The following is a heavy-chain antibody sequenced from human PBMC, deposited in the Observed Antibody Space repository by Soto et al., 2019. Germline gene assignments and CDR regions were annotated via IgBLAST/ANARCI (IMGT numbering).Heavy chain of an antibody. V-gene: IGHV3-48*03. CDR3: ARVFRLFDWFDP. D-gene: IGHD3-22*01. Sequence: SLRLSCAASGFTFSSYEMNWVRQAPGKGLEWVSYISSSGSTIYYADSVKGRFTISRDNAKNSLYLQMNSLRAEDTAVYYCARVFRLFDWFDPWGQGTLVTVSS. J-gene: IGHJ5*02. CDR2: ISSSGSTI. CDR1: GFTFSSYE.